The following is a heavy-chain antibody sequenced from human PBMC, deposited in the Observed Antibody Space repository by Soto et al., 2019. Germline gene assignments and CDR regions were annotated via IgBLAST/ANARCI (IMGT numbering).Heavy chain of an antibody. Sequence: GESLKISCKGSGYSFTSYWIGWVRQMPGKGLEWMGIIYPGDSDTRYSPSFQGQVTISADKSISTAYLQWSSLKASDTAMYYCARLGGQQWRGGVTNWFDPWGQGTLVTVSS. J-gene: IGHJ5*02. D-gene: IGHD6-19*01. V-gene: IGHV5-51*01. CDR3: ARLGGQQWRGGVTNWFDP. CDR2: IYPGDSDT. CDR1: GYSFTSYW.